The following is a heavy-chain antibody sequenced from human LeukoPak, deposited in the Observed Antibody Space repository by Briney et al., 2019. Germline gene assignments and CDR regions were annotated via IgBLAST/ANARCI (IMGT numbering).Heavy chain of an antibody. D-gene: IGHD6-13*01. CDR2: IYPGDSDT. J-gene: IGHJ4*02. V-gene: IGHV5-51*01. CDR3: ARHARIAAAVGPFDY. Sequence: KNGESLKISCKGSGYSFTSYWIGWVRQMPGKGLEWMGIIYPGDSDTRYSPSFQGQVTISADKSISTAYLQWSSLKASDTAMYYCARHARIAAAVGPFDYWGQGTLVTVSS. CDR1: GYSFTSYW.